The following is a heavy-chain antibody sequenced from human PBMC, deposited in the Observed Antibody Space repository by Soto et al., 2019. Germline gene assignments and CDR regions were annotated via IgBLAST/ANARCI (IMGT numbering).Heavy chain of an antibody. J-gene: IGHJ6*02. CDR2: INPSGCSP. D-gene: IGHD1-7*01. CDR3: ARATPRRTNYGMDV. CDR1: GYTFTSNY. Sequence: QVQLVQSGAAVKKPVASVKASCTASGYTFTSNYMHWVRQAPGQGLEWMGIINPSGCSPSYAQKFQGRVNMTRDTSTSTVYMELSSLRSEDTAVYYCARATPRRTNYGMDVWGQGTTVTVSS. V-gene: IGHV1-46*01.